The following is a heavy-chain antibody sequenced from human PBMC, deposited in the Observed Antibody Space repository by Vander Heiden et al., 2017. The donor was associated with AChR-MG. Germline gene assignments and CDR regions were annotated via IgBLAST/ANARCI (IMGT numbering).Heavy chain of an antibody. V-gene: IGHV1-8*01. CDR3: ARVTFGLEDIVVVPAANDAFDI. Sequence: QVQLVQSGAEVKKPGASVKVSCKASGYTFTSYDINWVGQATGQGLEWMGWMNPNSGNTGYAQKFQGRVTMTRNTSISTAYMELSSLRSEDTAVYYCARVTFGLEDIVVVPAANDAFDIWGQGTMVTVSS. CDR1: GYTFTSYD. J-gene: IGHJ3*02. D-gene: IGHD2-2*01. CDR2: MNPNSGNT.